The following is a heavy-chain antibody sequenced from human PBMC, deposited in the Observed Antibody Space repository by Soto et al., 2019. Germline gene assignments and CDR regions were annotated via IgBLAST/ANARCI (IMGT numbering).Heavy chain of an antibody. CDR1: GYTCTSYY. D-gene: IGHD2-15*01. CDR3: ARVAGSAADQGD. V-gene: IGHV1-46*01. CDR2: IRPDSGRT. Sequence: QVVMVQSGAEVTKPGASVTLSCKTSGYTCTSYYVHWVRQAPGSGLEWMGLIRPDSGRTDYAQKFQGRVTMTRDTPTTTVYLHLNNLRSDDTAVYYCARVAGSAADQGDWGQGTLITVSS. J-gene: IGHJ4*02.